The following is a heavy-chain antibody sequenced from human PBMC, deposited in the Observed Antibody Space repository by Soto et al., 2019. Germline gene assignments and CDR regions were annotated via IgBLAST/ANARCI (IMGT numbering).Heavy chain of an antibody. CDR1: GGSISSYY. Sequence: SETLSLTCTVSGGSISSYYWSWIRQPPGKGLEWIGYIYYSGSTNYNPSLKSRVTISVDTSKNQFSLKLSSVTGADPAVYYWARGVGATTLYAFDIWGQGTMVTVSS. J-gene: IGHJ3*02. CDR2: IYYSGST. V-gene: IGHV4-59*01. D-gene: IGHD1-26*01. CDR3: ARGVGATTLYAFDI.